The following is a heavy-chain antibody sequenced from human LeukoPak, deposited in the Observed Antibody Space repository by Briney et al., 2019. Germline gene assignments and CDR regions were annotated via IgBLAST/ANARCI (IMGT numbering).Heavy chain of an antibody. D-gene: IGHD1-26*01. J-gene: IGHJ4*02. CDR2: IYYSGST. Sequence: SGTLSLTCTVSGGSTSSSSYYWGWIRQPPGKGLEWIGSIYYSGSTYYNPSLKSRVTISVDTSKNQFSLKLTSVTAADTAVYYCARREVGAPIRFWGQGTLVTVSS. CDR1: GGSTSSSSYY. V-gene: IGHV4-39*01. CDR3: ARREVGAPIRF.